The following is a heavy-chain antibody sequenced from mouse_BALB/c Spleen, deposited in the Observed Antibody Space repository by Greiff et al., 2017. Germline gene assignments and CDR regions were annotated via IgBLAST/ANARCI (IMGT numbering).Heavy chain of an antibody. CDR3: ARAALLRLRGYAMDY. CDR2: IDPANGNT. J-gene: IGHJ4*01. V-gene: IGHV14-3*02. CDR1: GFNIKDTY. D-gene: IGHD1-2*01. Sequence: EVQLQQSGAELVKPGASVKLSCTASGFNIKDTYMHWVKQRPEQGLEWIGRIDPANGNTKYDPKFQGKATITADTSSNTAYLQLSSLTSEDTAVYYCARAALLRLRGYAMDYWGQGTSVTVSS.